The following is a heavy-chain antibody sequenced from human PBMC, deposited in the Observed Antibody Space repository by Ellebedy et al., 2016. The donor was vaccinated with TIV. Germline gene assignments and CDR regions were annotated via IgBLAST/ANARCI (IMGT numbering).Heavy chain of an antibody. CDR3: ASSKMATWAFDY. J-gene: IGHJ4*02. CDR1: GGSFSGYY. V-gene: IGHV4-34*01. D-gene: IGHD1-26*01. Sequence: SETLSLTCAVYGGSFSGYYWSWIRQPPGKGLEWIGEINHSGSTNYNPSLKSRVTISVDTSKNQFSLKLSSVTAADTAVYYCASSKMATWAFDYWGQGTLVTVSS. CDR2: INHSGST.